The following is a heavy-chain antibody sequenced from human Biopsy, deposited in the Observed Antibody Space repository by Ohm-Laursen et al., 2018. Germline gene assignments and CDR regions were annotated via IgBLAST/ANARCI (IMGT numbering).Heavy chain of an antibody. CDR3: ASAGYNPDWNFDL. D-gene: IGHD5-24*01. CDR1: GGPIDSYY. CDR2: IYFTGRT. V-gene: IGHV4-59*12. Sequence: ETLSLTYTVSGGPIDSYYWSWIRQPPGKALEWIGYIYFTGRTSYNPSLKSRVTMSVNTSKKQFSLRLSSVTAADTAVYYCASAGYNPDWNFDLWGRGTRVTVSS. J-gene: IGHJ2*01.